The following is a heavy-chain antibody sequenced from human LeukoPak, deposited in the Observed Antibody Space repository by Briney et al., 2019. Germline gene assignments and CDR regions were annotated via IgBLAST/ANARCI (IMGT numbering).Heavy chain of an antibody. CDR3: ARRGRGYSYGAIDY. Sequence: SETLSLTCAVSGGSISSSNWWSWVRQPPGKGLEWIGEIYHSGSTNYNPSLKSRVTISVDTSKNQFSLKLSSVTAADTAVYYCARRGRGYSYGAIDYWGQGTLVTVSS. CDR1: GGSISSSNW. J-gene: IGHJ4*02. D-gene: IGHD5-18*01. V-gene: IGHV4-4*02. CDR2: IYHSGST.